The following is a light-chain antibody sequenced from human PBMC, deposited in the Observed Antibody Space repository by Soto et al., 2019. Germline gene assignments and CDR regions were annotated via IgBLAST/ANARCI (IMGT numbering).Light chain of an antibody. CDR2: ANS. Sequence: QSVLTQPPSVSGAPGQRVTISCTGSSSNIGAGYDVHWYQQLPGTAPKLLIYANSNRPSAVPDRFSGSKSGTSASLAITGLQAEDEADYYCQSYDSSRYVAFGGGTKLTVL. CDR3: QSYDSSRYVA. J-gene: IGLJ2*01. V-gene: IGLV1-40*01. CDR1: SSNIGAGYD.